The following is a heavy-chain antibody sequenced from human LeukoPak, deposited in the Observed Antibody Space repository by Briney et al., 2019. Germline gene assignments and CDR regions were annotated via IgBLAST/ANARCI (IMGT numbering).Heavy chain of an antibody. CDR2: ISSSSSNI. V-gene: IGHV3-48*04. CDR3: ARSSTTYYYDTSSHY. Sequence: GGSLRFSCAASGFTFRSYSMNWVRQAPGKGLEWVSYISSSSSNIYYTDSVKGRFTISRDNAKNSLYLQMNSLRAEDTAVYYCARSSTTYYYDTSSHYWGQGTLVTVSS. CDR1: GFTFRSYS. J-gene: IGHJ4*02. D-gene: IGHD3-22*01.